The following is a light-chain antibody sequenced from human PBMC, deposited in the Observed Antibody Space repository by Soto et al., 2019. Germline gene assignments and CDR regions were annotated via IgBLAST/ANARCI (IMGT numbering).Light chain of an antibody. CDR2: GAS. CDR3: QQYKNFWT. Sequence: EIVMTHSPATLSVSPGERATLSCRASQSVNSNLAWYQQKPGQAPRLVIYGASTRATGIPARFSGSGSGTEFTLTISSLQSEDFAVYYCQQYKNFWTFGQGTKVEIK. CDR1: QSVNSN. J-gene: IGKJ1*01. V-gene: IGKV3-15*01.